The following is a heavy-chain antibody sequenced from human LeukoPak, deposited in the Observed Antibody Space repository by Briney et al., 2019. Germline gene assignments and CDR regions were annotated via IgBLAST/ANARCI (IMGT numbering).Heavy chain of an antibody. V-gene: IGHV3-23*01. CDR2: ISGSGGST. CDR1: GFTFSSYA. D-gene: IGHD3-22*01. CDR3: ARDPEYYYDSSGYYRRGYYMDV. J-gene: IGHJ6*03. Sequence: GGSLRLSCAASGFTFSSYAMSWVRQAPGKGLEWVSAISGSGGSTYYADSVKGRFTISRDNSKNTLYLQMNSLRAEDTAVYYCARDPEYYYDSSGYYRRGYYMDVWGKGTTVTISS.